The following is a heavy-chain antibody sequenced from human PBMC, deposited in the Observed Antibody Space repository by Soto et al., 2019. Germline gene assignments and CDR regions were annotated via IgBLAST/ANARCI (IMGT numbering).Heavy chain of an antibody. D-gene: IGHD6-6*01. CDR2: ISGYNGNT. Sequence: ASVKVSCKASGYTFASYGINWVRQAPRQGLEWMGWISGYNGNTKYAQKFRVRVTMTTDTSTSTAYMELRSLRSDDTALYYCARDGIAARPTPDYWGQGTLVTVSS. CDR1: GYTFASYG. V-gene: IGHV1-18*01. CDR3: ARDGIAARPTPDY. J-gene: IGHJ4*02.